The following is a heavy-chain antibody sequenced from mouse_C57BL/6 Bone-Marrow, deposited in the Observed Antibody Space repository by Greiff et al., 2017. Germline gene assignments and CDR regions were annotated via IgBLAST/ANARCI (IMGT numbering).Heavy chain of an antibody. J-gene: IGHJ2*01. CDR3: ARRLYDYDYFDY. Sequence: VQLKESGPGLVKPSQSLSLTCSVTGYSITSGYYWNWIRQFPGNKLEWMGYISYDGSNNYNPSLKNRISITRDTSKNQFFLKLNSVTTEDTATYYCARRLYDYDYFDYWGQGTTLTVSS. D-gene: IGHD2-4*01. CDR2: ISYDGSN. V-gene: IGHV3-6*01. CDR1: GYSITSGYY.